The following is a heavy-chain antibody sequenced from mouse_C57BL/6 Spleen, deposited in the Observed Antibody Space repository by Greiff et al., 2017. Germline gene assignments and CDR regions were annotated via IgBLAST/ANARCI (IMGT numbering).Heavy chain of an antibody. J-gene: IGHJ2*01. V-gene: IGHV1-50*01. CDR2: IDPSDSYT. Sequence: QVQLQQPGAELVKPGASVTLSCKASGYTFTSYWMQWVKQRPGHGLEWIGEIDPSDSYTTYNQKFKGKATLTEDTSSSTAYMQLSSLTSEDSAVYYCARGERGYYFEDWGQGTTLTVSS. CDR1: GYTFTSYW. CDR3: ARGERGYYFED.